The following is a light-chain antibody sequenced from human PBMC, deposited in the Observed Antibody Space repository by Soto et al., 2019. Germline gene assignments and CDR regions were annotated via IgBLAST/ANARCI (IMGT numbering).Light chain of an antibody. CDR1: QSISTW. CDR2: NAA. J-gene: IGKJ4*01. V-gene: IGKV1-5*03. CDR3: QQYNTYPLT. Sequence: IQMTQSPSTLSASVGDRVTITCRASQSISTWLAWYQQKPGKAPKLLIYNAANVEDGVPSRFSGSGSGTEFTITISSLQPDDFATYYCQQYNTYPLTFGGGTTVEIK.